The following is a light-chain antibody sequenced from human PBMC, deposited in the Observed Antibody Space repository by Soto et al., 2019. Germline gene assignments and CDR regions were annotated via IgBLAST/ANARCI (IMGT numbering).Light chain of an antibody. J-gene: IGLJ2*01. V-gene: IGLV2-23*02. CDR1: SSDVGSYNL. CDR2: EVT. CDR3: CAYAGSSTFVI. Sequence: QSALTQPASVSGPPGQSITISCTGTSSDVGSYNLVSWYQQHPGKVPKLMIYEVTKRPSGVSNRFSGSKSGNTASLTISGLQAEDEADYYCCAYAGSSTFVIFGGGPKLTVL.